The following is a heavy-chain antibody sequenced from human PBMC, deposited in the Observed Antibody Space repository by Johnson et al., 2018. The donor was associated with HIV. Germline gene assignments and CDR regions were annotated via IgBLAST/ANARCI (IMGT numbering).Heavy chain of an antibody. J-gene: IGHJ3*02. D-gene: IGHD6-25*01. CDR1: GFTFSSYA. CDR3: ARPSRLVEGHDAFDI. Sequence: VQLVESGGGVVQPGRSLRLSCAASGFTFSSYAMHWVRQAPGKGLEWVAVISYDGSKKYYADSVKGRFTISRYNSKNTLYLQLNSLRSEDKDVYSCARPSRLVEGHDAFDIWGQGTMVTVSS. CDR2: ISYDGSKK. V-gene: IGHV3-30*04.